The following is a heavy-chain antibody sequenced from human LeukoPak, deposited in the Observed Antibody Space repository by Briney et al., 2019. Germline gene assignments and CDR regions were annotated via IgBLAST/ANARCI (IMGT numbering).Heavy chain of an antibody. CDR3: AKAPVGWLRPLDY. V-gene: IGHV3-66*01. D-gene: IGHD3-3*01. CDR1: GFTVSSNY. CDR2: IYSGGST. Sequence: GGSLRLSCAASGFTVSSNYMSWVRQAPGKGLEWVSVIYSGGSTYYADSVKGSFTISRDNSRNTLHLQMNSLRVEDTAVYYCAKAPVGWLRPLDYWGQGTLVTVSS. J-gene: IGHJ4*02.